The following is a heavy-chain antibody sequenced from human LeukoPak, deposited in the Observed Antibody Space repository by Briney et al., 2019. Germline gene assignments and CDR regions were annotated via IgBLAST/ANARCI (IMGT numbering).Heavy chain of an antibody. CDR1: GGSISSYY. V-gene: IGHV4-59*12. CDR3: ARDANWDPYYYYYYMDV. D-gene: IGHD1-1*01. CDR2: IYYSGST. J-gene: IGHJ6*03. Sequence: KSSETLSLTCTVSGGSISSYYWSWIRQPPGKGLEWIGYIYYSGSTNYNPSLKSRVTISVDTSKNQFSLKLSSVTAADTAVYYCARDANWDPYYYYYYMDVWGKGTTVTISS.